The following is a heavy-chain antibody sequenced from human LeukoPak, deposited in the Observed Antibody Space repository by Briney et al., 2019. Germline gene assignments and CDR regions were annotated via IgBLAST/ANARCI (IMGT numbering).Heavy chain of an antibody. V-gene: IGHV4-34*01. CDR3: ARNVRYFDWLDY. D-gene: IGHD3-9*01. CDR1: GGSFSGYY. Sequence: PSETLSLTCAVYGGSFSGYYWSWIRQPPGKGLEWIGEINHSGSTNYNPSLKSRVTISVDTSKNQFSLKLSSVTAADTAVYYCARNVRYFDWLDYWGQGTLVTVSS. CDR2: INHSGST. J-gene: IGHJ4*02.